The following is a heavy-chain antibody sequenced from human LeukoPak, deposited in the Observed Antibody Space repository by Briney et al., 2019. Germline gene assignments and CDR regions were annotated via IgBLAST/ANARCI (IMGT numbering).Heavy chain of an antibody. CDR1: GGSISSYY. CDR2: IYTSGST. Sequence: PSETLSLTCTVSGGSISSYYWSWIRQPAGKGLEWIGCIYTSGSTNYNPSLKSRVTMSVDTSKNQFSLKLSSVTAADTAVYYCARDLGRSGSSWYGWFDPWGQGTLVTVSS. CDR3: ARDLGRSGSSWYGWFDP. V-gene: IGHV4-4*07. J-gene: IGHJ5*02. D-gene: IGHD6-13*01.